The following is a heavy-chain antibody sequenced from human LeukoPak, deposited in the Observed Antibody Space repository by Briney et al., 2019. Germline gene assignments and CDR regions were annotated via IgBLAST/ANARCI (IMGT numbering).Heavy chain of an antibody. CDR1: GGSFSGYY. V-gene: IGHV4-34*01. D-gene: IGHD2-15*01. CDR2: INHSGST. CDR3: ARDRVVPFDP. Sequence: SETLSLTCAVYGGSFSGYYWSWIRQPPGKGLEWIGEINHSGSTNYNPSLKSRVTISVDTSKNQFSLKLSSVTAADTAVYYCARDRVVPFDPWGLGTLVTVSS. J-gene: IGHJ5*02.